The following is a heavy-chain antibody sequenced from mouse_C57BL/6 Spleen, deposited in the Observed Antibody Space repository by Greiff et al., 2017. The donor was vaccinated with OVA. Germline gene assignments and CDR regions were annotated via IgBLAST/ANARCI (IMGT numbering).Heavy chain of an antibody. J-gene: IGHJ1*03. Sequence: VQLKQPGAELVMPGASVKLSCKASGYTFTSYWMHWVKQRPGQGLEWIGEIDPSDSYTNYNQKFKGKSTLTVDKSSSTAYMQLSSLTSEDSAVYYCARHYGNPYWYFDVWGTGTTVTVSS. CDR2: IDPSDSYT. D-gene: IGHD2-1*01. CDR3: ARHYGNPYWYFDV. CDR1: GYTFTSYW. V-gene: IGHV1-69*01.